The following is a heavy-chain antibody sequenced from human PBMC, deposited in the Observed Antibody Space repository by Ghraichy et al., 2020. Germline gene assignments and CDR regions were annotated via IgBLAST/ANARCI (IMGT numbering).Heavy chain of an antibody. CDR3: AKDRQDYSNYRDGLDY. V-gene: IGHV3-23*01. Sequence: GGSLRLSCAASGFTFSSYAMSWVRQAPGKGLEWVSAISGSGGSTYYADSVKGRFTISRDNSKNTLYLQMNSLRAEDTAVYYCAKDRQDYSNYRDGLDYWGQGTLVTVSS. D-gene: IGHD4-11*01. J-gene: IGHJ4*02. CDR2: ISGSGGST. CDR1: GFTFSSYA.